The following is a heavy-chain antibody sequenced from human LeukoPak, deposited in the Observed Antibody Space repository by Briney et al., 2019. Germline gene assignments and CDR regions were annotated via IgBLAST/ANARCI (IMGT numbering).Heavy chain of an antibody. CDR3: ARDIGHRNWFDP. J-gene: IGHJ5*02. CDR1: GGSINSDY. V-gene: IGHV4-59*12. CDR2: IHYSGST. D-gene: IGHD3-16*02. Sequence: SETLSLTCTVSGGSINSDYWTWIRQPPGKGLEWIGYIHYSGSTNYNPSLKSRVTISVDRSKNQFSLKLSSVTAADTAVYYCARDIGHRNWFDPWGQGTLVTVSS.